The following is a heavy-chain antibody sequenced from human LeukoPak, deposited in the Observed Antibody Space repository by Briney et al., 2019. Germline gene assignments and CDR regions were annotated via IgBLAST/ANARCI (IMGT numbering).Heavy chain of an antibody. D-gene: IGHD2-2*02. CDR2: IWYDGSNK. Sequence: GRSLRLSCAASGFTFSSYGMHWVRQAPGKGLEWVAVIWYDGSNKYYADSVKGRFTISRDNSKNTLYLQMNSLRAEDTAVYYCARDGMVPAAIRVEEFDYWGQGTLSPSPQ. CDR3: ARDGMVPAAIRVEEFDY. V-gene: IGHV3-33*01. J-gene: IGHJ4*02. CDR1: GFTFSSYG.